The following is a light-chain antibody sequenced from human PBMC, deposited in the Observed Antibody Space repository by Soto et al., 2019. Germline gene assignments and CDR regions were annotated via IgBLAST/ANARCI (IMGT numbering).Light chain of an antibody. Sequence: QSVLTQPASVSGSPGQSITISCTGTSSDVGAYNYVSWYQHYPGRAPKLIIFEVSHRPSGVSDRFSGSKSGNTASLTISGLQTEDEADYYCTSYTRTRNLLFGGGTKVTVL. CDR2: EVS. CDR1: SSDVGAYNY. J-gene: IGLJ2*01. V-gene: IGLV2-14*01. CDR3: TSYTRTRNLL.